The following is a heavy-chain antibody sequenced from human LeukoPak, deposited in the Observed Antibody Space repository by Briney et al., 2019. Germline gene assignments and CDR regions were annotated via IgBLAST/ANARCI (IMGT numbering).Heavy chain of an antibody. V-gene: IGHV1-18*01. CDR1: GYMFNIYG. J-gene: IGHJ4*01. CDR3: ARSPPSTGYDRFDT. Sequence: ASVKVSCKASGYMFNIYGISWVRQAPGQGLEWMGWISAFNGNTNYARNFQDRVTMTTDTSTSTAYMELTSLSSDDTAVYYCARSPPSTGYDRFDTCGHGTLVTVSS. D-gene: IGHD5-12*01. CDR2: ISAFNGNT.